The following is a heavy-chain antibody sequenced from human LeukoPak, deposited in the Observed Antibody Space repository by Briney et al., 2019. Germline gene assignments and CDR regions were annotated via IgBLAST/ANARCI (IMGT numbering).Heavy chain of an antibody. CDR3: ARSQVGRWPYYYYYYMDV. V-gene: IGHV4-59*01. J-gene: IGHJ6*03. CDR2: IYYSGST. D-gene: IGHD5-24*01. CDR1: GGSISSYY. Sequence: PSETLSLTCTVSGGSISSYYWSWIRQPPGKGLEWIGYIYYSGSTNYNPSLKSRVTISVDTSKNQFSLKLSSVTAADTAVYYCARSQVGRWPYYYYYYMDVWGKRTAVTVSS.